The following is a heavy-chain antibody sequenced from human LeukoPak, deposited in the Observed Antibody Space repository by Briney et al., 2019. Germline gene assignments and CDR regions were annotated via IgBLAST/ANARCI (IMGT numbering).Heavy chain of an antibody. Sequence: GGSLRLSCAASGFTFSSYAMSWVRQAPGKGLEWVSAISGSGGSTYYADSVKGRFTISRDNSKNTLYLQMNSLRAEDTAVYYCARDPLSSGGLDYWGQGTLVTVSS. CDR3: ARDPLSSGGLDY. D-gene: IGHD3-16*01. V-gene: IGHV3-23*01. CDR1: GFTFSSYA. J-gene: IGHJ4*02. CDR2: ISGSGGST.